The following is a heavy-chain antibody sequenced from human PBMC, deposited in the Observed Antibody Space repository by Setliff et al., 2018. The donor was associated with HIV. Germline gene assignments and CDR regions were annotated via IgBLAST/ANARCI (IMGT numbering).Heavy chain of an antibody. V-gene: IGHV4-39*01. CDR2: IYESGST. CDR3: ARQHSESRDFDY. Sequence: SETLSLTCTVSGASIGRRSDCWGWIRQPPGKGLEWIGSIYESGSTYYNPSLKSRVSISVDTSKNQFSLKLSSVTAADTAVYYCARQHSESRDFDYWGQGTLVTVSS. D-gene: IGHD3-22*01. J-gene: IGHJ4*02. CDR1: GASIGRRSDC.